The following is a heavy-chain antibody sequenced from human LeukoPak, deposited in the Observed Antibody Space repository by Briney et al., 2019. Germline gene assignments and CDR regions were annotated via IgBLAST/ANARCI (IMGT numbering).Heavy chain of an antibody. D-gene: IGHD6-13*01. CDR2: MNPNSGNT. Sequence: ASVKVSCKASGYTFTAYYTHWVRQAPGQGLEWMGWMNPNSGNTGYAQKFQGRVTITRNTSISTAYMELSSLRSEDTAVYYCARAGIAAAGRRVAYYWGQGTLVTVSS. V-gene: IGHV1-8*03. CDR1: GYTFTAYY. J-gene: IGHJ4*02. CDR3: ARAGIAAAGRRVAYY.